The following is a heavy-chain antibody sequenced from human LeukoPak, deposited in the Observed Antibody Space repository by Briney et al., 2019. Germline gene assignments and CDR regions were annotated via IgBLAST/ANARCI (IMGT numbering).Heavy chain of an antibody. Sequence: GGSLRLSCATSEFSFSRYWMNWVRQAPGKGLVWVSYISSFSSTIYYADSVMGRFTISRDNSKNTLYLQMNSLRAEDTAVYYCAVQRTLWQQVLDPWGQGTLVTVSS. CDR3: AVQRTLWQQVLDP. CDR1: EFSFSRYW. D-gene: IGHD6-13*01. J-gene: IGHJ5*02. CDR2: ISSFSSTI. V-gene: IGHV3-48*01.